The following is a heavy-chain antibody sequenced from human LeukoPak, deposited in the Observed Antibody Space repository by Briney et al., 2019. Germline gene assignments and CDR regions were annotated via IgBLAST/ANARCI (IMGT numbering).Heavy chain of an antibody. CDR2: IRSKALYGTS. Sequence: GGSLRLSCTGSGFWFGGYALSWVRQAPGKGLEWVGFIRSKALYGTSEYAASVEGRFSISRDDPNSIAYLQMNSLKTEDTAVYFCVRESVRDYYFDHSGQGTVVTVSS. CDR3: VRESVRDYYFDH. J-gene: IGHJ4*02. D-gene: IGHD3-10*02. CDR1: GFWFGGYA. V-gene: IGHV3-49*04.